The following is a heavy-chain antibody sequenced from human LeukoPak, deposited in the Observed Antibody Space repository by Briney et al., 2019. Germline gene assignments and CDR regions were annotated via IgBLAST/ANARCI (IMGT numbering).Heavy chain of an antibody. V-gene: IGHV5-51*01. CDR3: ARLEYCSGGSCSYAFDI. CDR2: IYPGDSDT. Sequence: GESLKISCKGSGYSFTSYWIGWVRQMPGKGLEWTGIIYPGDSDTRYSPSFQGQVTISADKSISTAYLQWSSLKASDTAMYYCARLEYCSGGSCSYAFDIWGQGTMVTVSS. J-gene: IGHJ3*02. D-gene: IGHD2-15*01. CDR1: GYSFTSYW.